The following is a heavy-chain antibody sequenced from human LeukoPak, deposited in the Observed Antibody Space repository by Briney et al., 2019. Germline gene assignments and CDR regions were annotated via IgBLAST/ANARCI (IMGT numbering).Heavy chain of an antibody. Sequence: GGSLRLSCAASALTAGTFFMSWLRQAPGKGLEWVSSINNVASHIYYAGSVRGRFTISRDNAKNSVYLQMNSLRAEDTAVYYCTRDATYYLRYGYFDYWGQGTLVTVSS. CDR1: ALTAGTFF. V-gene: IGHV3-21*01. CDR3: TRDATYYLRYGYFDY. CDR2: INNVASHI. J-gene: IGHJ4*02. D-gene: IGHD2/OR15-2a*01.